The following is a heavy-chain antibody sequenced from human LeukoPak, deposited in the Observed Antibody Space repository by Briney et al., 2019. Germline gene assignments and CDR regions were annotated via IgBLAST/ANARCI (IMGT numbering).Heavy chain of an antibody. J-gene: IGHJ4*02. CDR3: ARDQGYGDYDLDY. V-gene: IGHV4-61*02. D-gene: IGHD4-17*01. CDR1: GGSISSGSYY. Sequence: SETLSLTCTVSGGSISSGSYYWSWIRQPAGKGLEWIGRICTSGSTNYNPSLKSRVTISVDTSKNQFSLKLSSVTAADTAVYYCARDQGYGDYDLDYWGQGTLVTVSS. CDR2: ICTSGST.